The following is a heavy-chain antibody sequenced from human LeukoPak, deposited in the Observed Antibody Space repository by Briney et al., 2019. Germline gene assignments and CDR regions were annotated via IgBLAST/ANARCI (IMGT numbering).Heavy chain of an antibody. J-gene: IGHJ4*02. CDR3: ARHTSSSLF. CDR1: GYSFTTYW. CDR2: IYPGAYDT. D-gene: IGHD6-6*01. Sequence: GESLKISCQGSGYSFTTYWIGWVRQMPGRALELMGIIYPGAYDTRYRPPFHGQVTISADKSTSTAYLQWSSLKASDTAMYSCARHTSSSLFWGQGTLVTVSS. V-gene: IGHV5-51*01.